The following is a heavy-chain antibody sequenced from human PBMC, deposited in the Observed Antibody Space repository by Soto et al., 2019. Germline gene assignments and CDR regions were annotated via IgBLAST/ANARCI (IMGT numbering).Heavy chain of an antibody. D-gene: IGHD3-22*01. J-gene: IGHJ4*02. CDR2: IYYSGST. Sequence: PSETLSLTCTVSGGSVSSGSYYWSWIRQPPGKGLEWIGYIYYSGSTNYDPSLKSRVTISVDTSKNQFSLKLSSVTAADTAVYYCARVRFSHDSSGYYFDYWGQGTLVTVS. CDR1: GGSVSSGSYY. V-gene: IGHV4-61*01. CDR3: ARVRFSHDSSGYYFDY.